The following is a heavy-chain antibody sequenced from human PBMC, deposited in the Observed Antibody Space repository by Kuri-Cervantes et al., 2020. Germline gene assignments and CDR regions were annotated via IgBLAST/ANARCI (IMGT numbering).Heavy chain of an antibody. CDR3: ARDLYGSGTETH. D-gene: IGHD3-10*01. J-gene: IGHJ4*02. Sequence: GGSLRLSCAASGFTFSSYGVHWVRQAPGKGLEWVAVIWYDGSNKYYADSVKGRFTISRDNSKNTLYLQMNSLRAEDTAVYYCARDLYGSGTETHWGQGTLVTVSS. CDR1: GFTFSSYG. V-gene: IGHV3-33*01. CDR2: IWYDGSNK.